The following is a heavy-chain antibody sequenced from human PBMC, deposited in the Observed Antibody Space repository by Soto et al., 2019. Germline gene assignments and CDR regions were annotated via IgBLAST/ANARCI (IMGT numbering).Heavy chain of an antibody. D-gene: IGHD1-1*01. CDR2: ISAHNGNT. Sequence: QFHLGQSGAEGKKPGASVKVSCKGSGYGFTTYGITWVRQAPGQGLEWMAWISAHNGNTNYAQKLQGRVTVTRDTSTSTAYMELRSLVSDDAAVYSWARGRYGDYWGQGALVTVSS. CDR1: GYGFTTYG. CDR3: ARGRYGDY. V-gene: IGHV1-18*01. J-gene: IGHJ4*02.